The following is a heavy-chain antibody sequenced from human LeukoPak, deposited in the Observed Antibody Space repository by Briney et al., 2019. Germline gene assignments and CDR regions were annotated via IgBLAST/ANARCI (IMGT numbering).Heavy chain of an antibody. CDR3: AKDREYCSSTSCYSYYYMDV. CDR2: IRYDGSNK. CDR1: GFTFSSYG. J-gene: IGHJ6*03. Sequence: GGSLRLSCAASGFTFSSYGMHWVRQAPGKGLEWVAFIRYDGSNKYYADSVKGRFTISRDNSKNTLYLQMNSLRAEDTAVYYCAKDREYCSSTSCYSYYYMDVWGKGTTVTVSS. D-gene: IGHD2-2*01. V-gene: IGHV3-30*02.